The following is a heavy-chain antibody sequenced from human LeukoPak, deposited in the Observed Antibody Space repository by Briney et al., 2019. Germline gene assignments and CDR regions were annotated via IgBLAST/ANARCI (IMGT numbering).Heavy chain of an antibody. Sequence: PSETLSLTCAVYGGSFSGYYWSWIRQPPGKGLEWIGEINHSGSNNYNPSLKRRVTISVDTCKNKFSLERRDVNAADTAVYYCARETSSGRLIGYWGQGTLVTVSS. CDR2: INHSGSN. D-gene: IGHD2-8*01. J-gene: IGHJ4*02. CDR1: GGSFSGYY. V-gene: IGHV4-34*01. CDR3: ARETSSGRLIGY.